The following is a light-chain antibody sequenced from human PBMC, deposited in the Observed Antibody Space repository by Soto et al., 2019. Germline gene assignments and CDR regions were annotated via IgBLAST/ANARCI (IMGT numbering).Light chain of an antibody. J-gene: IGKJ1*01. CDR3: QQYGSSGT. Sequence: EIVLTQSPGTLSLSPGQRATLSCRASQSVRSSYLAWYQHRPGQAPRLLIYGASSRATDIPDRFSGSGSGTDFTLTISRLEPEDLAVYFCQQYGSSGTFGQGTKVDIK. CDR1: QSVRSSY. CDR2: GAS. V-gene: IGKV3-20*01.